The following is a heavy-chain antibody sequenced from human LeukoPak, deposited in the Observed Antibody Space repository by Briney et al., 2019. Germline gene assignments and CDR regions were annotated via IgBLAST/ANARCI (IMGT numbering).Heavy chain of an antibody. CDR3: ARDRGGSYYFDY. Sequence: ASVKVSCKASGYRFNNYGISWVRQAPGQGLEWMGWIKIYTGDTNYAQKLQGRVTMTTDTSTNTAYMELRSLRSDDTAVYYCARDRGGSYYFDYWGQGTLVAVSS. CDR2: IKIYTGDT. CDR1: GYRFNNYG. D-gene: IGHD1-26*01. V-gene: IGHV1-18*01. J-gene: IGHJ4*02.